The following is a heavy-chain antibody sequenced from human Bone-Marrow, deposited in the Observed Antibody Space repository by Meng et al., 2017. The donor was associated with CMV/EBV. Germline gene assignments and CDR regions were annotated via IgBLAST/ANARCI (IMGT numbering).Heavy chain of an antibody. Sequence: GGSLRLSCAASGFTFDDYTMHWVRQAPGKGLEWVSLISWDGGSTYYADSVKGRFTISRDNSKNSLYLQMNSLRAEDTAVYYCARRYGGNSYYYGMDVWGQGTTVTVSS. CDR1: GFTFDDYT. D-gene: IGHD4-23*01. J-gene: IGHJ6*02. CDR2: ISWDGGST. V-gene: IGHV3-43*01. CDR3: ARRYGGNSYYYGMDV.